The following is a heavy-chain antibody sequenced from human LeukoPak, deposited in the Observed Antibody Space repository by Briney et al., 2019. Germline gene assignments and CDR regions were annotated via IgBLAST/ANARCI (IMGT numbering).Heavy chain of an antibody. CDR2: INRDGRST. V-gene: IGHV3-74*01. CDR1: GFTFSNYW. Sequence: PGRSLRLSCAVSGFTFSNYWMHWVRLAPGKGLVWVSRINRDGRSTTYADSVKGRFTISRDNAKNTLYLQMDSLRDEDTAVYYCARDRGVAGTDFWGQGTLVTVSS. J-gene: IGHJ4*02. CDR3: ARDRGVAGTDF. D-gene: IGHD6-19*01.